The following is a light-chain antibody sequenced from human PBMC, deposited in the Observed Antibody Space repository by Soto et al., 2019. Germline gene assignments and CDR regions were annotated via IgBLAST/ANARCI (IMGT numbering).Light chain of an antibody. CDR2: GAS. CDR3: QQYDSSRRRWT. CDR1: QSVSSNY. V-gene: IGKV3-20*01. Sequence: ESVLTQSPGTLSLSPGERATLSCRASQSVSSNYLAWYQQKPGQAPGLLIYGASSRATGIPDRFSGSGSGTDFTLTISRLEPEDCAVYYCQQYDSSRRRWTFGQGTKVDIK. J-gene: IGKJ1*01.